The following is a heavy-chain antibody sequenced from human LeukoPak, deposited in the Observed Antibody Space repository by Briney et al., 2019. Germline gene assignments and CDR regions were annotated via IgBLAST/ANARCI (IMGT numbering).Heavy chain of an antibody. V-gene: IGHV4-34*01. Sequence: PSETLSLTCAVYGGSFSGYYWSWIRQPPGKGLEWIGEINHSGSTNYNPPLKSRVTISVDTSKNQFSLKLSSVTAADTAVYYCARRGGPHYGDYHHYFDYWGQGTLVTVSS. CDR1: GGSFSGYY. D-gene: IGHD4-17*01. J-gene: IGHJ4*02. CDR2: INHSGST. CDR3: ARRGGPHYGDYHHYFDY.